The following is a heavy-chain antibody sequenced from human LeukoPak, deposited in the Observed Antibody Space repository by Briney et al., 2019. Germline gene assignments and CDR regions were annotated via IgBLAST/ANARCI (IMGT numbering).Heavy chain of an antibody. J-gene: IGHJ1*01. CDR1: GGSISCGGYS. V-gene: IGHV4-30-2*01. Sequence: PSETLSLTCAVSGGSISCGGYSWSWIRQPPGKGLEWIGYIYHSGSTYYNPSLKSRVTISVDRSKNQFSQKLSSVTAADTAVYYCARGEYSSSWPQYFQHWGQGTLVTVSS. CDR3: ARGEYSSSWPQYFQH. CDR2: IYHSGST. D-gene: IGHD6-13*01.